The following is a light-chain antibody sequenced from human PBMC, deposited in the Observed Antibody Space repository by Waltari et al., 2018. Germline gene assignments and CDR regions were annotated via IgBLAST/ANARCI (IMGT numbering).Light chain of an antibody. CDR1: ALPKQH. J-gene: IGLJ2*01. V-gene: IGLV3-25*03. CDR2: RDT. CDR3: QSADSSGTYVI. Sequence: SYELTQPPSVSVSPGQTTRITCSGDALPKQHGFWYQQKPGQAPVFVIHRDTERPSGIPERFSGSNSGTTVTLTITAVQAEDEADYYCQSADSSGTYVIFGGGTKLSVL.